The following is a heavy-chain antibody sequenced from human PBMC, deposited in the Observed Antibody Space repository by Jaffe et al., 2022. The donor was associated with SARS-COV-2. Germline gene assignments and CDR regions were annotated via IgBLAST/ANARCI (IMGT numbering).Heavy chain of an antibody. J-gene: IGHJ3*02. D-gene: IGHD3-22*01. V-gene: IGHV3-30*04. CDR2: ISYDGSNK. CDR1: GFTFSSYA. Sequence: QVQLVESGGGVVQPGRSLRLSCAASGFTFSSYAMHWVRQAPGKGLEWVAVISYDGSNKYYADSVKGRFTISRDNSKNTLYLQMNSLRAEDTAVYYCASIMTNAPRYYYDSSGYYGVDAFDIWGQGTMVTVSS. CDR3: ASIMTNAPRYYYDSSGYYGVDAFDI.